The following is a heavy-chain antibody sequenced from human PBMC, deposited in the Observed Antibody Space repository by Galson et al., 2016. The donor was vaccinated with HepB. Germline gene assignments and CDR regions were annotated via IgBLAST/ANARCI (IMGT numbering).Heavy chain of an antibody. V-gene: IGHV1-18*01. D-gene: IGHD3-10*01. J-gene: IGHJ1*01. CDR3: VRDLYSSSWLGEF. CDR1: GYAFNSYG. CDR2: ISAFSGDK. Sequence: SVKVSCKASGYAFNSYGIHWVRQAPGQGLEWIGWISAFSGDKQSTQRFQDRINMTTDSSTLPAYLELTSLTADDTAVYFCVRDLYSSSWLGEFWGQGTLVTVSS.